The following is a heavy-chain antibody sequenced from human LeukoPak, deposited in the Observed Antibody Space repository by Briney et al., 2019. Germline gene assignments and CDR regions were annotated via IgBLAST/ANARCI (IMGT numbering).Heavy chain of an antibody. CDR2: ISGSGSYT. CDR1: GFTFSDYY. D-gene: IGHD2-2*01. Sequence: PGGSLRLSCAASGFTFSDYYMSWIRQAPGKGLNWVSYISGSGSYTNFADSVKGRFTISRDNAKNSLYLQMNSLRDEDTAVYYCARAYCSSTSCPKMVFDYWGQGTLVTVSS. J-gene: IGHJ4*02. CDR3: ARAYCSSTSCPKMVFDY. V-gene: IGHV3-11*06.